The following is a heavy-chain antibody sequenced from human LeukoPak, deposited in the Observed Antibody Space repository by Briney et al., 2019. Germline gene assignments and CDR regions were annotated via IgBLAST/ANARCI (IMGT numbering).Heavy chain of an antibody. J-gene: IGHJ6*02. CDR2: INPNTGAT. D-gene: IGHD2-15*01. CDR1: GYTFTGYY. Sequence: ASVTVSCKASGYTFTGYYMHWVRQAPGQGLEWMGWINPNTGATTYAQRFQGRVTLTRDTSISTAYMDLSRLRPDDTAVYYCASVGVVADYGLDVWGQGTTVTVSS. V-gene: IGHV1-2*02. CDR3: ASVGVVADYGLDV.